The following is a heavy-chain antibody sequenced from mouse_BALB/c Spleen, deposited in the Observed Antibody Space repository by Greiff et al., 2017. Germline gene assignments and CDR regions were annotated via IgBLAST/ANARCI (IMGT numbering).Heavy chain of an antibody. CDR2: IFPGSGNT. V-gene: IGHV1-66*01. J-gene: IGHJ1*01. CDR1: GYSFTSYY. Sequence: VKLVESGPELVKPGASVKISCKASGYSFTSYYIHWVKQRPGQGLEWIGWIFPGSGNTKYNEKFKGKATLTADTSSSTAYMQLSSLTSEDSAVYFCARNGDVWYFDVWGAGTTVTVSS. CDR3: ARNGDVWYFDV.